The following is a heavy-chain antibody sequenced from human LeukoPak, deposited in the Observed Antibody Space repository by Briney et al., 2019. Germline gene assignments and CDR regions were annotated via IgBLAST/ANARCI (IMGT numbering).Heavy chain of an antibody. CDR3: ARDLDSKGDY. CDR2: ISSNGGST. CDR1: GFTFSSYA. J-gene: IGHJ4*02. D-gene: IGHD2-2*03. Sequence: GGSLRLSCAASGFTFSSYAMHWVRQAPGKGLEYVSAISSNGGSTYYANSVKGRFTISRDNSKNTLYLQMGSLRAEDMAVYYCARDLDSKGDYWGQETLVTVSS. V-gene: IGHV3-64*01.